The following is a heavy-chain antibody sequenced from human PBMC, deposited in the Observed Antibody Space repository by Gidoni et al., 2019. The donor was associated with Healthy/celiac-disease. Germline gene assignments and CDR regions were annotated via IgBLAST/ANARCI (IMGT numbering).Heavy chain of an antibody. J-gene: IGHJ4*02. CDR2: ISGSGGST. CDR3: AKDGGGLAGTMVRGPGGFDY. D-gene: IGHD3-10*01. Sequence: EVQLLECGGGLVEPGGSLRCTCDAAGFPFSSHDMSWVRQALGKGLEWVSAISGSGGSTYYADSVKGRFTISRDNSKNKLYLQMNSLRAEDTAVYYCAKDGGGLAGTMVRGPGGFDYWGQGTLVTVSS. CDR1: GFPFSSHD. V-gene: IGHV3-23*01.